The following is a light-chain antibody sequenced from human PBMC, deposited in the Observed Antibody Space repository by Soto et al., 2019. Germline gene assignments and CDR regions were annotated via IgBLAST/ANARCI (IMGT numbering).Light chain of an antibody. Sequence: DIQMTQSPSTLSASVGDRVTITCRASQSISSWLAWYQQKPGKAPKLLIYKASNLESGVPSRFSGSGSGTEFTLTISSLQPDDFATYYCQQYNSYSGTFGQGTKVEL. CDR2: KAS. CDR3: QQYNSYSGT. J-gene: IGKJ1*01. CDR1: QSISSW. V-gene: IGKV1-5*03.